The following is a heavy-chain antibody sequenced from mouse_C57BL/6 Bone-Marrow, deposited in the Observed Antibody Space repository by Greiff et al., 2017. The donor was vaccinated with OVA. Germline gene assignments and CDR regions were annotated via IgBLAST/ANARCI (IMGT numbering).Heavy chain of an antibody. D-gene: IGHD2-5*01. CDR3: ARRSYSNTWFAY. CDR2: IHPNSGST. V-gene: IGHV1-64*01. J-gene: IGHJ3*01. Sequence: QVQLKQPGAELVKPGASVKLSCKASGYTFTSYWMHWVKQRPGQGLEWIGMIHPNSGSTNYNEKFKSKATLTVDKSSSTAYMQLSSLTSEDSAVYYCARRSYSNTWFAYWGQGTLVTVSA. CDR1: GYTFTSYW.